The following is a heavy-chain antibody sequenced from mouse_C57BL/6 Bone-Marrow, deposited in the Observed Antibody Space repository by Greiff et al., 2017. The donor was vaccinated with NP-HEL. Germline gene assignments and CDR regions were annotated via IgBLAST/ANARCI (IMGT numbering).Heavy chain of an antibody. CDR2: INPNYGTT. CDR3: ARGYFPAWFAY. Sequence: EVHLVESGPELVKPGASVKISCKASGYSFTDYNMNWVKQSNGKSLEWIGVINPNYGTTSYNQKFKGKATLTVDQSSSTASMQLNSLTSEDSAFYDCARGYFPAWFAYWGQGTLVTVSA. V-gene: IGHV1-39*01. CDR1: GYSFTDYN. J-gene: IGHJ3*01. D-gene: IGHD2-14*01.